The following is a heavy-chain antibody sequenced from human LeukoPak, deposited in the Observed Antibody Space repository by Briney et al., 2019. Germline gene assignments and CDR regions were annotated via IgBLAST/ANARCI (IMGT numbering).Heavy chain of an antibody. CDR3: AKGLRTGTTLYYYYYMDV. D-gene: IGHD1-7*01. Sequence: GGSLRLSCAASGFTFSSYAMSWGRQAPGKGLEWVSAISGSGGRTIYADSVKGPFSISRDNSKNTLYLQMNSLRAEDTAVYYFAKGLRTGTTLYYYYYMDVWGKGTTVTVSS. V-gene: IGHV3-23*01. CDR2: ISGSGGRT. CDR1: GFTFSSYA. J-gene: IGHJ6*03.